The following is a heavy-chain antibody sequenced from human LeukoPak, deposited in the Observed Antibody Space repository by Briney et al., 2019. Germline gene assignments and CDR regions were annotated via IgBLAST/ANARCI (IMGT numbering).Heavy chain of an antibody. CDR1: GFTFSSYS. V-gene: IGHV3-48*04. CDR2: ISSSSSTI. Sequence: GGSLRLSCAASGFTFSSYSMNWVRQAPGKGLEWVSYISSSSSTIYYADSVKGRFTISRDNAKNSLYQQMNSLRAEDTAVYYCARDYYDSSGYPGYWGQGTLVTVSS. D-gene: IGHD3-22*01. J-gene: IGHJ4*02. CDR3: ARDYYDSSGYPGY.